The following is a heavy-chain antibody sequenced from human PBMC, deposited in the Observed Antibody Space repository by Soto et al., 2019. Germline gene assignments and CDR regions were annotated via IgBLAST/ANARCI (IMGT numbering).Heavy chain of an antibody. V-gene: IGHV2-5*01. D-gene: IGHD6-6*01. CDR3: AHLIAARRSFDY. J-gene: IGHJ4*02. Sequence: GSGPPLVNPTHTLTLTCTFSGFPLRTSGVAVGWIRQPPGQALEWLPLLYWNDDKRYSPSLKRRLTITKATSKIQVLLTMTTMDPVDTASYYCAHLIAARRSFDYWGQGTLVTVSS. CDR2: LYWNDDK. CDR1: GFPLRTSGVA.